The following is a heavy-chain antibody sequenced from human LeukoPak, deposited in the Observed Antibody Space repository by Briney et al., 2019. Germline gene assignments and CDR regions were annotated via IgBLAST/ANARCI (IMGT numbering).Heavy chain of an antibody. J-gene: IGHJ4*02. CDR1: GFTFSSYL. V-gene: IGHV3-74*01. CDR2: IKTDGSTT. D-gene: IGHD6-13*01. Sequence: GGSLRLSCAASGFTFSSYLVHGVRQTPGKGGVWVSRIKTDGSTTRYADSVKGRFTISRDNAKNTLYLQMNSLRAEDTAVYYCARAVGSSWGNFDWWGQGTLVTVSS. CDR3: ARAVGSSWGNFDW.